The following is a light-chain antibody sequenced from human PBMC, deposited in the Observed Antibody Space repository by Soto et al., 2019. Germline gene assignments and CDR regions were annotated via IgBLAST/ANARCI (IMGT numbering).Light chain of an antibody. V-gene: IGKV3-20*01. CDR1: QNVRNNY. J-gene: IGKJ4*01. Sequence: EFVLTQSPGTLSLSPGERATLSCRVSQNVRNNYLAWYQQKPGQAPRLLIYDASSRATGIPDRFSGGGSGTDFTLTISRLEPEDFAVYYCQQFSSYPLTFGGGTKVDIK. CDR3: QQFSSYPLT. CDR2: DAS.